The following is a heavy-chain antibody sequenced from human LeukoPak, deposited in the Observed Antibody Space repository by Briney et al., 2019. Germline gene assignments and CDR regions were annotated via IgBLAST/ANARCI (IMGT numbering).Heavy chain of an antibody. CDR1: GGSISSNSYY. D-gene: IGHD3-10*01. Sequence: SETLSLTCTVSGGSISSNSYYWGWIRQPPGKGLEWIGSIYYSGSTYYNPSLKGRVTISVDTSKNQFSLKLSSVTAADTAVYYCARARGSGSYPFDYWGQGTLVTVSS. CDR2: IYYSGST. J-gene: IGHJ4*02. V-gene: IGHV4-39*01. CDR3: ARARGSGSYPFDY.